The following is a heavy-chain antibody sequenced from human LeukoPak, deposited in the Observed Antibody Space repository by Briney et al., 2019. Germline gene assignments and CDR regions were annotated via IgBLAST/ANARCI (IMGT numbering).Heavy chain of an antibody. CDR3: ARLQGDYDILTGYYPEVFDY. Sequence: SETLSLTCAVYGESFDGYYWSWIRQSPGKGLEWIGHINHVGITNHNPSLKSRVTISVDTSKNQFTLKVRSVTAADTGVYYCARLQGDYDILTGYYPEVFDYWGQGTLVTVSS. D-gene: IGHD3-9*01. CDR1: GESFDGYY. V-gene: IGHV4-34*01. CDR2: INHVGIT. J-gene: IGHJ4*02.